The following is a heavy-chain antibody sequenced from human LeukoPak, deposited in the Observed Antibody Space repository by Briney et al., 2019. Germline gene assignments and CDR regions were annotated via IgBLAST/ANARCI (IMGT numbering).Heavy chain of an antibody. CDR3: ANYRQPQGLDY. V-gene: IGHV3-23*01. Sequence: QPGRSLRLSCAVSRFAFSTYAMTWVRQAPGQGLEYVSTISSNGADTYYADSVKGRFTISRDNSKNTLYLQMTSLRVEDTAVYYCANYRQPQGLDYWGQGTLVTVSS. CDR2: ISSNGADT. J-gene: IGHJ4*02. CDR1: RFAFSTYA. D-gene: IGHD1-14*01.